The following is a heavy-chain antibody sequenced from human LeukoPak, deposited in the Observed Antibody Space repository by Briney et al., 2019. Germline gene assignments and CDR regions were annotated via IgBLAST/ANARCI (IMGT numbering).Heavy chain of an antibody. D-gene: IGHD3-3*01. CDR2: IIPIFGTA. V-gene: IGHV1-69*13. CDR1: GGTFSSYA. J-gene: IGHJ4*02. CDR3: ARDSTRITIFGVVIGPYYFDY. Sequence: ASVKVSCKASGGTFSSYAISWVRQAPGQGLEWMGGIIPIFGTANYAQKFQGRVTITADESTSTAYMELSSLRSEDTAVYYCARDSTRITIFGVVIGPYYFDYWGQGTLVTVSS.